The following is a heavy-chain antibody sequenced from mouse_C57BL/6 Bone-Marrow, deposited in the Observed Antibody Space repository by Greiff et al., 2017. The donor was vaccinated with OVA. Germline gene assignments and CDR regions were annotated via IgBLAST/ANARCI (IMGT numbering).Heavy chain of an antibody. CDR1: GYTFTSYW. D-gene: IGHD1-1*01. Sequence: QVHVKQPGAELVKPGASVKMSCKASGYTFTSYWITWVKQRPGQGLEWTGDIYPGSGSTNYNEKFKSKATLTVDTSSSTAYMQLSSLTSEDSAVYYCARRYYGSSYWYFDVWGTGTTVTVSS. V-gene: IGHV1-55*01. CDR2: IYPGSGST. J-gene: IGHJ1*03. CDR3: ARRYYGSSYWYFDV.